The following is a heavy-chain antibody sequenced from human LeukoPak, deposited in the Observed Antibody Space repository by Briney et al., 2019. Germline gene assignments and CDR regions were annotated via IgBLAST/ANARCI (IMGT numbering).Heavy chain of an antibody. J-gene: IGHJ6*02. D-gene: IGHD1-14*01. CDR3: ARGSISPPYYYYGMDV. V-gene: IGHV1-18*01. CDR1: GYTFTSYG. Sequence: ASVKVSCKASGYTFTSYGISWVRQAPGQGLEWMGWISAYNGNTNYAQKFQGRVTMTRDTSISTAYMELSRLRSDDTAVYYCARGSISPPYYYYGMDVWGQGTTVTVSS. CDR2: ISAYNGNT.